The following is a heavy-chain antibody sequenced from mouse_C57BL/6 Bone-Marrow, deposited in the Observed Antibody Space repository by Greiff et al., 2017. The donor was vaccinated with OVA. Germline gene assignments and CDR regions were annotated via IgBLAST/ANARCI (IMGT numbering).Heavy chain of an antibody. D-gene: IGHD2-3*01. Sequence: VQLQQSGAELARPGASVKLSCKASGYTFTSYGISWVKQRPGQGLEWIGEIYPRSGNTYYNEKFKGKATLTADKSSSTAYMELRSLTSEDSAVYFCARKGDGYPYYFDYWGQGTTLTVSS. V-gene: IGHV1-81*01. CDR3: ARKGDGYPYYFDY. CDR1: GYTFTSYG. J-gene: IGHJ2*01. CDR2: IYPRSGNT.